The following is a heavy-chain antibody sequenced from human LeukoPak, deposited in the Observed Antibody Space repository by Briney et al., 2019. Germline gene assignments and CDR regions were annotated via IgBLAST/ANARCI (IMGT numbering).Heavy chain of an antibody. J-gene: IGHJ4*02. V-gene: IGHV3-48*01. CDR3: ARDYVYAFDY. CDR1: GFSFSSYS. D-gene: IGHD2/OR15-2a*01. Sequence: GGSLRLSCAASGFSFSSYSMNWVRQAPGKGLEWVSYISGSGNAKHYTDSVKGRFTISRDNAKNALYLQMNGLRAEDTAVYFCARDYVYAFDYWGQGTLVTVSS. CDR2: ISGSGNAK.